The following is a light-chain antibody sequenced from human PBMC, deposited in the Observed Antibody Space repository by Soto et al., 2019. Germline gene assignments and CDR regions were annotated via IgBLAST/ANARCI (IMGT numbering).Light chain of an antibody. V-gene: IGKV1-5*03. CDR2: MAS. J-gene: IGKJ1*01. Sequence: DIQMTQSPSTLSASVGDRVTITCRASQSISSWLARYQQKPGKAPKLLIYMASRLESGVPLRFSGSGSGTEFTLTISTLQPDDFATYYCQQYNSDQWTFGQGTKVEIQ. CDR3: QQYNSDQWT. CDR1: QSISSW.